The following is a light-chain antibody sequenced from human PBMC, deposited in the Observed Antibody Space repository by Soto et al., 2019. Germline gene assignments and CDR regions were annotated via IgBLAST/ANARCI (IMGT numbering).Light chain of an antibody. CDR1: SSDVGGYNY. V-gene: IGLV2-11*01. J-gene: IGLJ1*01. CDR3: CSYAGSLSFV. Sequence: ALTQPRSVSGSPGQSVSISCTGTSSDVGGYNYVSWYQHHPGKAPKLMIYDVTKRPSGVPDRFSGSKSGNTASLTISGLQAEDEADYYCCSYAGSLSFVFGTGTKATVL. CDR2: DVT.